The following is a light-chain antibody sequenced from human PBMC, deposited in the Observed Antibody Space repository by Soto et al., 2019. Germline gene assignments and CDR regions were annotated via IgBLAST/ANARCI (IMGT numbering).Light chain of an antibody. CDR2: GIS. CDR1: QSINNN. Sequence: EIVMTQSPASLSVSPGERATLSCRAGQSINNNYLAWYQQKPGQAPRLLIYGISTRATGVPARFSGSGSGTEFTLSISSLQSEDFAVYSCHQYSQWPITFGQGTRLEI. V-gene: IGKV3-15*01. CDR3: HQYSQWPIT. J-gene: IGKJ5*01.